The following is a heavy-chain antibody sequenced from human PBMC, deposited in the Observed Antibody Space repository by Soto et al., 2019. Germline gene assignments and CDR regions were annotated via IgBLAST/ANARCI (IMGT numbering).Heavy chain of an antibody. D-gene: IGHD3-3*01. V-gene: IGHV1-18*04. Sequence: ASVKVSCKASGYTFTSYGISWVRQAPGQGLEWMGWISAYNGNTNYAQKLQGRVTMTTDTSTSTVYMELRSLRSDDTGVYYCARDTLLRFLTWARETATAQQDYWGQGTLVTVSS. CDR2: ISAYNGNT. CDR3: ARDTLLRFLTWARETATAQQDY. J-gene: IGHJ4*02. CDR1: GYTFTSYG.